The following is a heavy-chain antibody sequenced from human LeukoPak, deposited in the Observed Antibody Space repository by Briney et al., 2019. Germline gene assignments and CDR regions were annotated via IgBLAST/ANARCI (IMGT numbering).Heavy chain of an antibody. J-gene: IGHJ4*02. CDR1: GYTFTSYG. V-gene: IGHV7-4-1*02. Sequence: ASVKVSCKASGYTFTSYGISWVRQAPGQGLEWMGWINTNTGNPTYAQGFTGRFVFSLDTSVSTAYLQISSLKAEDTAVYYCAREIDFWRGPYDYWGQGTLVTVSS. CDR2: INTNTGNP. CDR3: AREIDFWRGPYDY. D-gene: IGHD3-3*01.